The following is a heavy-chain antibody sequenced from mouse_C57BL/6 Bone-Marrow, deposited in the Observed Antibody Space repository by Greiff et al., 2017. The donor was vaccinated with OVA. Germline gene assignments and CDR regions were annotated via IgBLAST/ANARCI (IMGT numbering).Heavy chain of an antibody. CDR2: INSDGGST. Sequence: EVQRVESGGGLVQPGESLKLSCESNEYEFPSHDMSWVRKTPEKRLELVAAINSDGGSTYYPDTMERRFIISRDNTKKTLYLQMSSLRSEDTALYYCARRGDSNYVRWYFDYWGQGTTLTVSS. J-gene: IGHJ2*01. V-gene: IGHV5-2*01. D-gene: IGHD2-5*01. CDR3: ARRGDSNYVRWYFDY. CDR1: EYEFPSHD.